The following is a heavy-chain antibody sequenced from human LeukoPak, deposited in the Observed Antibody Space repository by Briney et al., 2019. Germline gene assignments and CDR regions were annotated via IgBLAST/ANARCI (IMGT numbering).Heavy chain of an antibody. Sequence: GGSLRPSCAASGFTFSNYAMSWVRQAPGKGLEWVSVISGSGGSTYHADSVKGRFTISRDNSNNTLYLQMNSLRAEDTAIYYCAKVRSAVVAAATNYWGQGTLVTASS. CDR2: ISGSGGST. D-gene: IGHD2-15*01. J-gene: IGHJ4*02. CDR1: GFTFSNYA. CDR3: AKVRSAVVAAATNY. V-gene: IGHV3-23*01.